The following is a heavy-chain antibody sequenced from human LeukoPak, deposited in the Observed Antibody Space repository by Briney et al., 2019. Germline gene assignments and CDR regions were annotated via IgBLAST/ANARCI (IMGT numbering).Heavy chain of an antibody. D-gene: IGHD3-22*01. V-gene: IGHV4-34*01. CDR1: GGSSSAYY. CDR2: INHSGST. J-gene: IGHJ4*02. CDR3: ARGLGTMIVV. Sequence: PSETLSLTCAVYGGSSSAYYYFWIRQRPGNGLEWIGEINHSGSTNYNPSLKSRVTISVDTSTNQFSLGLSSVTAADTAVYYCARGLGTMIVVWGQGTLVTVSS.